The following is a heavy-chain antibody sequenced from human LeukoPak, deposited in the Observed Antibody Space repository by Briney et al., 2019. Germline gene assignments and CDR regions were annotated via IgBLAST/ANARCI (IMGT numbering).Heavy chain of an antibody. CDR2: FYYCGCT. Sequence: PSGTLSLTRTVSGGSLSSSSSYWGWTRQPPGKGLEGIGSFYYCGCTYYTPSLKSLVTISVDTSKNQFSLKLSSVTAADTVVYYWARGDYGERFFDYWGQGTLVTVSS. J-gene: IGHJ4*02. D-gene: IGHD4-17*01. V-gene: IGHV4-39*01. CDR3: ARGDYGERFFDY. CDR1: GGSLSSSSSY.